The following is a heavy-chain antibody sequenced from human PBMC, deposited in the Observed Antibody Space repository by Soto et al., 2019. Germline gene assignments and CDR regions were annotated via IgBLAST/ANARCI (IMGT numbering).Heavy chain of an antibody. CDR3: ARALRGVIIPVDY. D-gene: IGHD3-10*01. CDR1: GFTFSSYS. Sequence: GGSLRLSCAASGFTFSSYSMNWVRQAPGKGLEWVSSISSSSYIYYADSVKGRFTISRDNAKNSLYLQMNSLRAEDTAVYYCARALRGVIIPVDYWGQGTLVTVSS. V-gene: IGHV3-21*01. CDR2: ISSSSYI. J-gene: IGHJ4*02.